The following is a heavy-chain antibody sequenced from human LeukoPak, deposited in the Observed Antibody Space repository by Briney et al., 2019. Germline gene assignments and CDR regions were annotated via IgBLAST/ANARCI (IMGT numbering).Heavy chain of an antibody. D-gene: IGHD2-21*02. CDR3: ATCIGGDCSPHGDYYYYYMDV. J-gene: IGHJ6*03. Sequence: SETLSLTCTVSGGSISSYYWSWIRQPPGKGLEWSGYIYYSVSTNYNPSLKSRVTISVDTSKNQFSPKLSSVTAADTAVYYCATCIGGDCSPHGDYYYYYMDVWGKGTTVTVSS. CDR2: IYYSVST. CDR1: GGSISSYY. V-gene: IGHV4-59*01.